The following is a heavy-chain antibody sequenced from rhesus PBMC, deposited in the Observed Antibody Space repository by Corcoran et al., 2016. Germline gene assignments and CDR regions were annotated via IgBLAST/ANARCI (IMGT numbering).Heavy chain of an antibody. CDR1: GFPFDDSA. V-gene: IGHV3-201*01. J-gene: IGHJ4*01. D-gene: IGHD1-1*01. Sequence: EVQLVESGVGVVQPGGSLRLSCAASGFPFDDSAMHWVRKAPGKGVGWVSGISWSGGSTYDADSVKGRFTISRDNAKNSLYLQMGSLRAEDTALYYCAREASTSIDYWGQGVLVTVSS. CDR2: ISWSGGST. CDR3: AREASTSIDY.